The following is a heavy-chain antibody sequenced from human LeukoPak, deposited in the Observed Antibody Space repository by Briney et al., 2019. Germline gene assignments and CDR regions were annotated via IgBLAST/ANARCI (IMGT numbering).Heavy chain of an antibody. CDR3: ADVDCSGGSCYNDY. D-gene: IGHD2-15*01. J-gene: IGHJ4*02. Sequence: GGSLRLSCAASGFTFSSYAMSWVRQAPGKGLEWVSAISGSGGSTYYADSVKGRFTISRDNSKNTLYLQMNSLRAEDTAVYYCADVDCSGGSCYNDYWGQGILVTVSS. CDR2: ISGSGGST. CDR1: GFTFSSYA. V-gene: IGHV3-23*01.